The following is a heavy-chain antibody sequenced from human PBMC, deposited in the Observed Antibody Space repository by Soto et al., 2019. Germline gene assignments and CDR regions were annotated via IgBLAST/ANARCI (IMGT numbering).Heavy chain of an antibody. J-gene: IGHJ4*02. Sequence: GASVKVSCKSSGYTFSGYHIHWVRQAPAQGREWMGWSIPESGGTNYAQKFQGRVTMTRDTSINTAYMEMMRLTSDHSAVYYCARETDFSFDYWGQGALVTVSS. D-gene: IGHD2-21*02. V-gene: IGHV1-2*02. CDR1: GYTFSGYH. CDR2: SIPESGGT. CDR3: ARETDFSFDY.